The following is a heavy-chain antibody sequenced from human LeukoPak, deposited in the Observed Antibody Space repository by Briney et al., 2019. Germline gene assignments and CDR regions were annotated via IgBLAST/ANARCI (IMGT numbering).Heavy chain of an antibody. J-gene: IGHJ4*02. D-gene: IGHD3-22*01. CDR2: INHSGST. CDR1: GGSFSGYY. CDR3: ARKGDDSSGYYMYYFDY. Sequence: SGTLSLTSAVYGGSFSGYYWSWIRQPPGKGLEWIGEINHSGSTNYNPSLKSRVTISVDTSKNQFSLKLSSVTAADTAVYYCARKGDDSSGYYMYYFDYWGQGTLVTVSS. V-gene: IGHV4-34*01.